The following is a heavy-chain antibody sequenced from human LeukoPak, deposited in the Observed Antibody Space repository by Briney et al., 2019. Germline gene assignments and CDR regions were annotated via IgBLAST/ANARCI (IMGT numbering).Heavy chain of an antibody. V-gene: IGHV3-30-3*01. CDR2: ISYDGSNK. CDR1: GFTFSSYA. Sequence: PGGSLRLSCAASGFTFSSYAMHWVRQAPGKGLEWVAVISYDGSNKYYADSVKGRFTISRDNSKNTLYLQMNSLRAEDTAVYYCARETVAYSSGWYLDYWGQGTLVTVSS. J-gene: IGHJ4*02. CDR3: ARETVAYSSGWYLDY. D-gene: IGHD6-19*01.